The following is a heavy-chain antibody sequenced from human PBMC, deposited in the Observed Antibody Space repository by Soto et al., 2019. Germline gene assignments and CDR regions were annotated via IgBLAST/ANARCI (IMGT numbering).Heavy chain of an antibody. V-gene: IGHV1-18*01. Sequence: QAQLVQSGAEVKKPGAPVTVSCKASGYTFTSYGVSWVRQAPGQGLEWMGWISAYNGNTNYAQKLQGRVSMTTETTASTAYMKLRSLRSDDTAVYYCARDKPRSYHSYYCHYSMVRWGQGATVTVSS. CDR1: GYTFTSYG. CDR3: ARDKPRSYHSYYCHYSMVR. J-gene: IGHJ6*02. D-gene: IGHD1-26*01. CDR2: ISAYNGNT.